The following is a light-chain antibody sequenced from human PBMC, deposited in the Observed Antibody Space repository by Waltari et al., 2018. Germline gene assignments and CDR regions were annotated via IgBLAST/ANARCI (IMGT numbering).Light chain of an antibody. J-gene: IGLJ2*01. Sequence: SYVLTQPPSVSVAPGKTARITCGGGNIGSRSVHWYQQKPGQAPVLVVYDDGARPSGIPERFSGSNSGNKATLTVSRVEAGDEADYYCQVWDSSSEHVIFGGGTKLTVL. CDR3: QVWDSSSEHVI. V-gene: IGLV3-21*03. CDR1: NIGSRS. CDR2: DDG.